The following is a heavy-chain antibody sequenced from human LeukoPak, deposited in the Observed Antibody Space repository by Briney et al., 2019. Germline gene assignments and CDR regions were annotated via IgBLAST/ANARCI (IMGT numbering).Heavy chain of an antibody. Sequence: SVKVSCKASGGTFSSYAISWVRQAPGQGLEWMGGIIPIFGTANYAQKFQGRVTITADKSTSTAYMELSSLRSDDTAVYYCARVPLGSYSDAFDIWGQGTMVTVSS. CDR1: GGTFSSYA. CDR3: ARVPLGSYSDAFDI. D-gene: IGHD2-15*01. CDR2: IIPIFGTA. J-gene: IGHJ3*02. V-gene: IGHV1-69*06.